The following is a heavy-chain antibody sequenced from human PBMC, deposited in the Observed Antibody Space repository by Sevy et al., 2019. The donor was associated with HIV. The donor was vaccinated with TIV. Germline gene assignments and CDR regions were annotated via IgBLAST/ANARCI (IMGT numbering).Heavy chain of an antibody. Sequence: GGSLRLSCTTSGFIFSNAWMNWVRQAPGKGLECVGRIKSKYDGGTTDYAAPVKGRCTVSRDDSKNTVYLQMNSLKAEDTAIYYCATGGYYFDYWGQGTLVTVSS. CDR2: IKSKYDGGTT. J-gene: IGHJ4*02. V-gene: IGHV3-15*07. D-gene: IGHD3-22*01. CDR1: GFIFSNAW. CDR3: ATGGYYFDY.